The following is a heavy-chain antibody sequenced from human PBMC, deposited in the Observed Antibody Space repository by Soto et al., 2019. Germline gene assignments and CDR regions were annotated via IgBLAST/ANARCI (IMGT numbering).Heavy chain of an antibody. CDR1: GGSISSSSYY. CDR2: IYYSGRT. V-gene: IGHV4-39*01. Sequence: SETLSLTCTVSGGSISSSSYYWGWMRQPPGKGLEWIGNIYYSGRTYSNPSLKSRVTISVDTSKNQFSLKLSSVTAADTAVYYCASSISSRPLVYWGQGTLVTVSS. CDR3: ASSISSRPLVY. D-gene: IGHD6-6*01. J-gene: IGHJ4*02.